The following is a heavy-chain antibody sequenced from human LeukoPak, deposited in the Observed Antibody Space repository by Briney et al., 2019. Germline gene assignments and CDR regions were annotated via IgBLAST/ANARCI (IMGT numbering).Heavy chain of an antibody. Sequence: GGSLRLSCAASGFTFSSYGMSWVRQAPGKGLEWVSAISGSGGSTYYADSVKGRFTISRDNSKNTLYLQMNSLRAEDTAVYYCARNPNELGYCSSTSCYGSFYWFDPWGQGTLVTVSS. CDR2: ISGSGGST. J-gene: IGHJ5*02. V-gene: IGHV3-23*01. CDR1: GFTFSSYG. D-gene: IGHD2-2*01. CDR3: ARNPNELGYCSSTSCYGSFYWFDP.